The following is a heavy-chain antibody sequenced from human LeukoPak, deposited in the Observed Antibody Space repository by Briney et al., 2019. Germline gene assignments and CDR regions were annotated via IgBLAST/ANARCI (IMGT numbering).Heavy chain of an antibody. CDR1: GYTFTTYA. V-gene: IGHV1-3*01. CDR3: ARTTAMVTIFDY. J-gene: IGHJ4*02. CDR2: INARNGNT. D-gene: IGHD5-18*01. Sequence: ASVKVSCKASGYTFTTYAMHWVRQAPGQRLEWMGWINARNGNTKYSQKFQGRVTITRDTSASTAYMELSSLRSEDTAVYYCARTTAMVTIFDYWGQGTLVTVSS.